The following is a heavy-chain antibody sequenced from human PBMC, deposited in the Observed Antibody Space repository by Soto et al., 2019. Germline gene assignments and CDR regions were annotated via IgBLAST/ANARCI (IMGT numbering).Heavy chain of an antibody. CDR1: GYSFTSYW. V-gene: IGHV5-51*01. D-gene: IGHD5-12*01. Sequence: GESLKISCKGSGYSFTSYWIGWVRQMPGKGLEWMGIIYPGDSDTRYSPSFQGQVTISADKSIGTAYLQWSSLKASDTAMYYCATSGYDYPYYYYGMDVWGQGTTVTVSS. J-gene: IGHJ6*02. CDR3: ATSGYDYPYYYYGMDV. CDR2: IYPGDSDT.